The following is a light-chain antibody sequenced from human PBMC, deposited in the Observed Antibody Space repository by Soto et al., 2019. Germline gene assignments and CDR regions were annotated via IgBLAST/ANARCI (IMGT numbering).Light chain of an antibody. CDR2: EVS. CDR1: SSDVGGYNY. J-gene: IGLJ3*02. CDR3: SSYRSSSINWV. Sequence: QSVLTQPASVSGSPGQSITISCTGTSSDVGGYNYVSWYQQHPGKAPKLIIYEVSNRPSGVSNRFSGSKSGKTASLTISGLRAEDEADYYCSSYRSSSINWVFGGGTKLTVL. V-gene: IGLV2-14*01.